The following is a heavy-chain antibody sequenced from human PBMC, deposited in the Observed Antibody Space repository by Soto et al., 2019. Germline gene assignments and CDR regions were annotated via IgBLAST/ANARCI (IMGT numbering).Heavy chain of an antibody. CDR1: GFTFSGHW. Sequence: EVRLVESGGALVPPGGSLRLTCEASGFTFSGHWMHWVRRSPGKGVVWVSHFDTDGSTGGTSYADSVKGRFTVSRDDSNDRLYLQMNDLRVEDTAVYYCARGRGTYYADSWGQGTLVTVSS. J-gene: IGHJ4*02. CDR2: FDTDGSTGGT. D-gene: IGHD1-26*01. V-gene: IGHV3-74*03. CDR3: ARGRGTYYADS.